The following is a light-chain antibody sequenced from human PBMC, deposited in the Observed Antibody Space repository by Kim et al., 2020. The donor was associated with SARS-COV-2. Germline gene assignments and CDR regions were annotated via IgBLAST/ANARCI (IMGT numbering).Light chain of an antibody. V-gene: IGKV1-9*01. CDR1: QGISSY. CDR3: QQLNTFPIT. CDR2: AAS. J-gene: IGKJ5*01. Sequence: ESVGDRATITCRASQGISSYLAWYQQKPGKAPMLLIFAASTLQSGVPSRFSGSGSETDFTLTISSLQPEDFATYYCQQLNTFPITFGQGTRLEIK.